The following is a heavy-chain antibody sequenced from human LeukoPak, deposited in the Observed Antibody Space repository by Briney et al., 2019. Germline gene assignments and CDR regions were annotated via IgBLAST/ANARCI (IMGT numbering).Heavy chain of an antibody. CDR3: ARGGTEVITFGGVIATKKNWFDP. D-gene: IGHD3-16*02. CDR1: GGSFSGYY. J-gene: IGHJ5*02. Sequence: PSETLSLTCAVYGGSFSGYYWSWIRQPRGKGLEWIGEINHSGSTNYNPSLKSRVTISVDTSKNQFSLKLSSVTAADTAVYYCARGGTEVITFGGVIATKKNWFDPWGQGTLVTVSS. V-gene: IGHV4-34*01. CDR2: INHSGST.